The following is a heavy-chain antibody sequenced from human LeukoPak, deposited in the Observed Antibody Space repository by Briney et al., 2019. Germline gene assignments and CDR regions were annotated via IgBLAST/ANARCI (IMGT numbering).Heavy chain of an antibody. Sequence: SETLSLTCTVSGGSIGTYYWSWIRQPPGKGLEWIGYIYYSGSTNYNPSLKSRVTISVDTSKNQFSLKLSSVTAADTAVYYCARDLFSSGGDAFDIWGQGTMVTVSS. J-gene: IGHJ3*02. CDR3: ARDLFSSGGDAFDI. V-gene: IGHV4-59*01. CDR2: IYYSGST. D-gene: IGHD6-19*01. CDR1: GGSIGTYY.